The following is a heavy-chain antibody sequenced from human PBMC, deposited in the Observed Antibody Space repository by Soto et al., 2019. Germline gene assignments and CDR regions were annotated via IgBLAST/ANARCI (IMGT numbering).Heavy chain of an antibody. Sequence: VKVSCKASGYTFTSYGISWVRQAPGQGLEWMGWISAYNGNTNYAQKLQGRVTMTTDTSTSTAYMELRSLRSDDTAVYYCAREFSSYYYDSSGERYYYYGMDVWGQGTTVTVSS. CDR3: AREFSSYYYDSSGERYYYYGMDV. D-gene: IGHD3-22*01. CDR2: ISAYNGNT. V-gene: IGHV1-18*01. CDR1: GYTFTSYG. J-gene: IGHJ6*02.